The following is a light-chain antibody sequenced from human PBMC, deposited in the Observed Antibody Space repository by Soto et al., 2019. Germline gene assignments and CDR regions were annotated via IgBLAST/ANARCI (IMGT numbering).Light chain of an antibody. CDR3: QQRSNWPR. V-gene: IGKV3-11*01. Sequence: EIVLTQSQATLSLSPRERATLSCRASQSVSSYLAWYQQKPGQAPRLLIYDASNRATGIPARFSGSGSGTDFTITISSLEPEDFGVYYCQQRSNWPRFGAGTEVDIK. CDR2: DAS. CDR1: QSVSSY. J-gene: IGKJ3*01.